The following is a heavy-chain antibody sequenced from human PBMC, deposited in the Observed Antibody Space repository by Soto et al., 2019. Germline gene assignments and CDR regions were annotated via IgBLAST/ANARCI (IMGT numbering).Heavy chain of an antibody. V-gene: IGHV3-23*01. D-gene: IGHD2-2*01. CDR1: GFTFSSYA. CDR3: AKDGCSSTSCLPYYYYGMDV. J-gene: IGHJ6*02. CDR2: TSGSGGST. Sequence: HPGGSLRLSCAASGFTFSSYAMSWVRQAPGKGLEWVSATSGSGGSTYYADSVKGRFTISRDNSKNTLYLQMNSLRAEDTAVYYCAKDGCSSTSCLPYYYYGMDVWGQGTTVTVSS.